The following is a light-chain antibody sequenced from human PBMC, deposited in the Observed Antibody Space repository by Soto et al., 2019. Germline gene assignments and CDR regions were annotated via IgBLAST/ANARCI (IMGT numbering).Light chain of an antibody. CDR1: QSVSNSY. CDR3: QHYGSHIF. V-gene: IGKV3-20*01. J-gene: IGKJ4*01. CDR2: AAS. Sequence: EMVLTQSPGTLSLSPGERATLACRASQSVSNSYLAWYQQKPGQYPSLLIYAASRRATGIPDKFSGSGSGTDSTPTISRLEPEYFGVYYCQHYGSHIFFGGETKVEIK.